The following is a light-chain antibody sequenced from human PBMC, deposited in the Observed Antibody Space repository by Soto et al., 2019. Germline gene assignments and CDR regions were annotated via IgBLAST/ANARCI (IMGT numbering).Light chain of an antibody. CDR3: QQRSNLPLIT. CDR1: QSFRGL. Sequence: LWTHSAFTLSLSPGERATLSCRASQSFRGLLAWYQQKPGQAPRLLIYDASNRATGIPARFSGSGSGTDFTLTISSLEPEDFAVYYCQQRSNLPLITFGQVTLPAIK. J-gene: IGKJ5*01. CDR2: DAS. V-gene: IGKV3-11*01.